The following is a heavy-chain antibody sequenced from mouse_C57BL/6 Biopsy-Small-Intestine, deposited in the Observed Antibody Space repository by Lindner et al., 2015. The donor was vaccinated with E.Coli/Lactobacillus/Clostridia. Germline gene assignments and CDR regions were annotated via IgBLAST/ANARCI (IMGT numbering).Heavy chain of an antibody. CDR1: GFTFSDYG. J-gene: IGHJ4*01. CDR2: INTGSSNI. V-gene: IGHV5-17*03. D-gene: IGHD2-13*01. Sequence: VQLQESGGGLVKPGGSRKLSCAASGFTFSDYGIHWVRQAPEKGLEWIAYINTGSSNIHYADTVKGRFTISRDNAKNTLYLQISSLRSEDTALYCCARHDPFDYGDYDPMELRKGNAMDYWGQGTSVTVSS. CDR3: ARHDPFDYGDYDPMELRKGNAMDY.